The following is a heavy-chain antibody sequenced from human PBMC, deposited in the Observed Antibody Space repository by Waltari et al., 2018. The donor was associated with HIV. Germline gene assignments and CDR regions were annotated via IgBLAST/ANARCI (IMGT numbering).Heavy chain of an antibody. CDR1: GYSISSGYY. D-gene: IGHD2-15*01. J-gene: IGHJ4*02. V-gene: IGHV4-38-2*01. CDR2: IYHSGST. Sequence: QVQLQESGPGLVKPSETLSLTCAVSGYSISSGYYWGWIRQPPGKGLEWIGSIYHSGSTYYNPALKSRVTISVDSSKNQFSRKLSSVTAADTAVYYCARQIQCSGGSCHDAYFDYWGQGTLVTVSS. CDR3: ARQIQCSGGSCHDAYFDY.